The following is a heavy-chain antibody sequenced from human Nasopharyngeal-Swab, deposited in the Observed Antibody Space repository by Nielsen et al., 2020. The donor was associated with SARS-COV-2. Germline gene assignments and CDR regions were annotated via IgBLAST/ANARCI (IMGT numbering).Heavy chain of an antibody. D-gene: IGHD5-24*01. CDR2: ISSSGSTI. CDR3: ARDQPGWLQTGGFDY. V-gene: IGHV3-48*03. CDR1: GFPFVSYE. J-gene: IGHJ4*02. Sequence: GSLRLSCAASGFPFVSYEMNWVRQAPGKGLEWVSYISSSGSTIYYADSVKGRFTISRDNAKNSLYLEMNSLRAEDTAVYYCARDQPGWLQTGGFDYWGQGTLVTVSS.